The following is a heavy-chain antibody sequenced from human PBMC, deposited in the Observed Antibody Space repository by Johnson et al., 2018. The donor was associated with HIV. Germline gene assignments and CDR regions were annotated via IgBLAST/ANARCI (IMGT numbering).Heavy chain of an antibody. CDR2: ISCNSGSI. Sequence: VQLVESGGGVVRPGRSLRLSCAASGFTFSSYAMHWVRQAPGKGLEWVSGISCNSGSIGYADSVKGRFTISRDNSKNTLYLQMNSLRAEDTAVYYCARGSLTDDGFAAWGQGTLVIVSS. J-gene: IGHJ3*01. CDR1: GFTFSSYA. D-gene: IGHD2-8*01. CDR3: ARGSLTDDGFAA. V-gene: IGHV3-9*01.